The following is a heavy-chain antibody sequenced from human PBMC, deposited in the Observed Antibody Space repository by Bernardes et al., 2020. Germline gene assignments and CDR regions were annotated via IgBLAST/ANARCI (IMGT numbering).Heavy chain of an antibody. D-gene: IGHD3-10*01. V-gene: IGHV3-23*01. CDR2: ISGSGNST. Sequence: ISGSGNSTYYADFVRGRFTISRDNSNNTLYLRMNTLRAEDTAVYYCANPNDLGSYSSDYWGQGSLVTVSS. CDR3: ANPNDLGSYSSDY. J-gene: IGHJ4*02.